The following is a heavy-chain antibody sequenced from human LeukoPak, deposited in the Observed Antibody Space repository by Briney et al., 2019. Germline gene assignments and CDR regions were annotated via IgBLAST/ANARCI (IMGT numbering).Heavy chain of an antibody. V-gene: IGHV4-39*07. CDR3: ARDRLYMVDY. CDR2: IYYSGST. D-gene: IGHD3-16*01. J-gene: IGHJ4*02. CDR1: GGSISSSSYY. Sequence: SETLSLTCTVSGGSISSSSYYWGWIRQPPGKGLEWIGSIYYSGSTYYNPSLKSRVTISVDTSKNQFSLKLSSVTAADTAVYYCARDRLYMVDYWGQGTLVTVSS.